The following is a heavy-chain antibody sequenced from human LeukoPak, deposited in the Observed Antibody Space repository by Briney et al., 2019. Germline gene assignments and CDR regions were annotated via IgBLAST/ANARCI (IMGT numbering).Heavy chain of an antibody. CDR2: IIPIFGTA. CDR3: ARGSLLWFGELLRYYGMDV. D-gene: IGHD3-10*01. Sequence: ASVKVSCKASGGTFSSYAISWVRQAPGQGLEWMGGIIPIFGTANYAQKSQGRVTITADKSTSTAYMELSSLRSEDTAVYYCARGSLLWFGELLRYYGMDVWGKGTTVTVSS. V-gene: IGHV1-69*06. J-gene: IGHJ6*04. CDR1: GGTFSSYA.